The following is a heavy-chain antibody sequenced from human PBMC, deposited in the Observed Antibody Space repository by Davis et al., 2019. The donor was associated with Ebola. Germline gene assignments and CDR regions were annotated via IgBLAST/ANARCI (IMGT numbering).Heavy chain of an antibody. CDR3: ASGAGGTGGAFDI. D-gene: IGHD1-1*01. J-gene: IGHJ3*02. CDR1: GYTLTNYF. Sequence: ASVKVSCNASGYTLTNYFIHWVRQAPGQGLEWMGLIRPSVGSTIYAQKFQGKVTMTRDTSTTTVSMELSSLRSEDTAIYYCASGAGGTGGAFDIWGQGTVVSVSS. V-gene: IGHV1-46*01. CDR2: IRPSVGST.